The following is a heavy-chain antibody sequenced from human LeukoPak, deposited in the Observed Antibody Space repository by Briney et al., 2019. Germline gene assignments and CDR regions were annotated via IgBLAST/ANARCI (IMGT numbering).Heavy chain of an antibody. CDR2: ISGYNGHT. J-gene: IGHJ4*02. Sequence: GASLKVSCKASGYTFTTSGITWVRQAPGQGLEWMGWISGYNGHTKYGQDFQGRVTMTTDTSTTTAYMELRSLRSADTAVYYCARGGRGGSNHFDYWGQGTLVTVSS. D-gene: IGHD1-26*01. CDR3: ARGGRGGSNHFDY. CDR1: GYTFTTSG. V-gene: IGHV1-18*01.